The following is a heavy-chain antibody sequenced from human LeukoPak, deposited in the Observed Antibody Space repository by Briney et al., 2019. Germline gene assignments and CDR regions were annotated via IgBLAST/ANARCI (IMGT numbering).Heavy chain of an antibody. CDR1: GFTFDDYA. D-gene: IGHD3-9*01. J-gene: IGHJ6*02. CDR3: AKDSHYDILSAGMDV. Sequence: PGRSLRLSCAASGFTFDDYAMHWVRQAPGKGLEWVSGISWNSGSIGYADSVKGRFTISGDNAKNSLYLQMNSLRAEDTALYYCAKDSHYDILSAGMDVWGQGTTVTVSS. CDR2: ISWNSGSI. V-gene: IGHV3-9*01.